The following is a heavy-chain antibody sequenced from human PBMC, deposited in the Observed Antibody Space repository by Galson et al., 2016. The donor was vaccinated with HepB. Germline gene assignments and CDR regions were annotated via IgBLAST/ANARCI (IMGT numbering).Heavy chain of an antibody. D-gene: IGHD3-16*01. CDR2: ISSNGGKT. V-gene: IGHV3-64*01. J-gene: IGHJ3*02. CDR1: GFTFSSFA. Sequence: SLRLSCAASGFTFSSFAMNWVRQAPGKGLEYVSAISSNGGKTYYANSVKGRFTISRDNSKNTLYLQLGSLRAEDMAVYYCARDWAESDAFDIWGQGTMVTVSS. CDR3: ARDWAESDAFDI.